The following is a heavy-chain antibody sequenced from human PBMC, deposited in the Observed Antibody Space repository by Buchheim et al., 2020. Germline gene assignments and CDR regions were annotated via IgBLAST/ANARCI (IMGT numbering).Heavy chain of an antibody. CDR1: GFNFAIYG. CDR2: ITASGDST. D-gene: IGHD1-26*01. Sequence: EVQLLESGGGLVQPGGSLRLSCAASGFNFAIYGMTWVRQAPGKGLEWVSSITASGDSTYYADSVKGRFTISTDNSKNTLFLQMDSLRAEDTAIYYCTKDPVPVGWHYYAMDVWGQGAT. J-gene: IGHJ6*02. V-gene: IGHV3-23*01. CDR3: TKDPVPVGWHYYAMDV.